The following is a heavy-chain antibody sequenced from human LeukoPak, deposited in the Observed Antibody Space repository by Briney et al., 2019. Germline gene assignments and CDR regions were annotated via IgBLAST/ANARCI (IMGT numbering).Heavy chain of an antibody. CDR1: GYTFTGYY. CDR2: INPNSGGT. Sequence: ASVKVSCKASGYTFTGYYMHWVRQAPGQGLEWMGWINPNSGGTNYAQKFQGRVTMTRDMSISTAYMELSRLRSDDTAVYYCARDLGTYYYDFDYWGQGTLVTVSS. V-gene: IGHV1-2*02. CDR3: ARDLGTYYYDFDY. J-gene: IGHJ4*02. D-gene: IGHD3-10*01.